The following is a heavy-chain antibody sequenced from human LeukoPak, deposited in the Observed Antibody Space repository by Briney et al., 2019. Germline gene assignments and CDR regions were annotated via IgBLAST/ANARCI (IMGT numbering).Heavy chain of an antibody. J-gene: IGHJ4*02. CDR2: IIPIFGTA. CDR3: ARGGAARQNPSALSVVVVAATTSPFDY. D-gene: IGHD2-15*01. CDR1: GGTFSSYA. Sequence: GASVKVSCKASGGTFSSYAISWVRQAPGQGLEWMGGIIPIFGTANYAQKFQGRVTITADESTSTAYMELSSLRSEDTAVYYCARGGAARQNPSALSVVVVAATTSPFDYWGQGTLVTVSS. V-gene: IGHV1-69*13.